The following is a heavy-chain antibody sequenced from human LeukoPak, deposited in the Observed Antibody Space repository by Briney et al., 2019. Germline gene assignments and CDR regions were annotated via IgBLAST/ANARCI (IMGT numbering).Heavy chain of an antibody. CDR2: INPKSGGT. V-gene: IGHV1-2*02. Sequence: ASVRVSCKASGYTVTGYFMHWVRQAPGQGLEYMGWINPKSGGTNYTQKFQGRVTMTRDTSINTAYMYLSRLRSDDSAVYYCAALYYDTSGSFDSWGQGTLVTVSS. CDR3: AALYYDTSGSFDS. CDR1: GYTVTGYF. D-gene: IGHD3-22*01. J-gene: IGHJ4*02.